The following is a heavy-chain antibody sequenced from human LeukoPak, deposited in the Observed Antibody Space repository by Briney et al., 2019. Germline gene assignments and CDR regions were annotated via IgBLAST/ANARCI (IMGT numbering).Heavy chain of an antibody. J-gene: IGHJ4*02. CDR3: ARGFQPGFDY. D-gene: IGHD1-14*01. V-gene: IGHV3-21*01. CDR2: ICGSSRSI. CDR1: GFTFSSYI. Sequence: GGSLRLSCAASGFTFSSYIMNWVRQAPGEGLEWISSICGSSRSIYYADSVKGRFTISRDNAKSSLYLQMNSLIAEDTAVYYCARGFQPGFDYWGQGPLITVSS.